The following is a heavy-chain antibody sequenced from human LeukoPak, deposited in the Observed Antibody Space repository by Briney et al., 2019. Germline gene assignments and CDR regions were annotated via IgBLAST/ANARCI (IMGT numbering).Heavy chain of an antibody. CDR1: GFTFSNYA. D-gene: IGHD2-2*01. Sequence: GGSLRLSCAASGFTFSNYAMHWVRQAPGKGLEYVSGISSNGGSTFYASSVKGRFTISRDNSKNTLYLQMGSLRAEDTAVYYCARDTYCSSTSCPEGEAFDIWGQGTMVTVSS. V-gene: IGHV3-64*01. CDR3: ARDTYCSSTSCPEGEAFDI. J-gene: IGHJ3*02. CDR2: ISSNGGST.